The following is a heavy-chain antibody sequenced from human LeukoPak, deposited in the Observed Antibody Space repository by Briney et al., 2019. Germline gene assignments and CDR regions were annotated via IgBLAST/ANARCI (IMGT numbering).Heavy chain of an antibody. V-gene: IGHV3-23*01. CDR1: GFTFSSYA. Sequence: GGSLRLSCAASGFTFSSYAISWVRPAPGKGLEWVSAISGSGERTYYADSVKGRFTIYRDNSKNTLFLQMNSLRADDTAVYYCASRPRGDSHFVDWGQGTLVTVSS. D-gene: IGHD4-17*01. J-gene: IGHJ4*02. CDR3: ASRPRGDSHFVD. CDR2: ISGSGERT.